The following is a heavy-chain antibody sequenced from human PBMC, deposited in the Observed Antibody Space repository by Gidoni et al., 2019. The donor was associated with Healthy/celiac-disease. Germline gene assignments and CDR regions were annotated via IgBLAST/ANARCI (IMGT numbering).Heavy chain of an antibody. D-gene: IGHD2-15*01. Sequence: QVQLQQWGAGLLQPSEPLSLTCAAYGGSFSGSYWNWIRQPPGKGREWIGEINHSGITNYNPALKSRVTISVDTSKNQFSLKLSSVTAADTAVYYWARRALRLGDCSGGSCSGAFDYWGQGTLVTVSS. J-gene: IGHJ4*02. CDR1: GGSFSGSY. V-gene: IGHV4-34*01. CDR2: INHSGIT. CDR3: ARRALRLGDCSGGSCSGAFDY.